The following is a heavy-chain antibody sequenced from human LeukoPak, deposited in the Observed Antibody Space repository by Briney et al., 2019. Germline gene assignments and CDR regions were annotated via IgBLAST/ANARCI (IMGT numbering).Heavy chain of an antibody. V-gene: IGHV3-64D*06. CDR1: GFTFSSYA. CDR3: VKYSRGWYDY. D-gene: IGHD6-19*01. Sequence: PGGSLRLSCSASGFTFSSYAIHWVRQAPGKGLEYVSAISDNGGSTYYADSVKGRFTISRDNSKNTLYLQMSSLRAEDTAVYYCVKYSRGWYDYWGQGTLVTVSS. CDR2: ISDNGGST. J-gene: IGHJ4*02.